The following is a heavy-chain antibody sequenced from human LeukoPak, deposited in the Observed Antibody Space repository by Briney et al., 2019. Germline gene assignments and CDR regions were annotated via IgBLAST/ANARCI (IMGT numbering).Heavy chain of an antibody. CDR1: GATFSSYP. CDR2: LIPIFGTA. D-gene: IGHD2-2*01. CDR3: AGGPEGYCSSTSCYPTDY. Sequence: SVKLSRNASGATFSSYPISWVRHAPGQGLEWMGGLIPIFGTANYAQKFQGRVTITADESTSTAYMELSSLRSEDTAVYYCAGGPEGYCSSTSCYPTDYWGQGTLVTVSS. V-gene: IGHV1-69*13. J-gene: IGHJ4*02.